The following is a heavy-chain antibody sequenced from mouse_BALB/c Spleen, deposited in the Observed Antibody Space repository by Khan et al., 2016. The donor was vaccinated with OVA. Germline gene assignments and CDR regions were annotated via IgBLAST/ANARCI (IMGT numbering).Heavy chain of an antibody. CDR2: IWRGGST. CDR1: GFSLTSYG. D-gene: IGHD3-3*01. CDR3: AKGGWEFAY. V-gene: IGHV2-5-1*01. J-gene: IGHJ3*01. Sequence: QVQLKQSGPSLVQPSQSLSITCTASGFSLTSYGVHWVRQSPGQGLEWLGEIWRGGSTDYYAPIISSLSITKENSKSQVIFEMNTLQAYDTAISYCAKGGWEFAYWGQGTLFTVSA.